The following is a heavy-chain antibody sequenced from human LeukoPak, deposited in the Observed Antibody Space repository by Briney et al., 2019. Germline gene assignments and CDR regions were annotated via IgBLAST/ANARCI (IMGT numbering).Heavy chain of an antibody. CDR1: GFTFDDYA. D-gene: IGHD6-13*01. Sequence: GGSLRLSCAASGFTFDDYAMHWVRQAPGKGLEWVSGISWNSGSIGYADSVKGRFTISRDNSKNTLYLQMNSLRAEDTAVYYCANPRDSSTWYTFDYWGQGTLVTVSS. CDR2: ISWNSGSI. CDR3: ANPRDSSTWYTFDY. J-gene: IGHJ4*02. V-gene: IGHV3-9*01.